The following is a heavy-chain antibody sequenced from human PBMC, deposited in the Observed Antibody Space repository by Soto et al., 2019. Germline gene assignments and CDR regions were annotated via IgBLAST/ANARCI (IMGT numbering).Heavy chain of an antibody. CDR1: GFTFTSHA. CDR3: ARGRVSSGSPYTSSDY. D-gene: IGHD3-10*01. J-gene: IGHJ4*02. Sequence: GSLRLSCAASGFTFTSHAMYWVRQAPGRGMEWVSKISLSGASADYADSVKGRFTISRDNSKNMVDLQLNSLSAEDTAVYYCARGRVSSGSPYTSSDYWGQGTLVTVSS. CDR2: ISLSGASA. V-gene: IGHV3-23*01.